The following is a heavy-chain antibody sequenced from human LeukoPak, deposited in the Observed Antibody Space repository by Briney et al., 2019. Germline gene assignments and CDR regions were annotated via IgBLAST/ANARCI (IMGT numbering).Heavy chain of an antibody. D-gene: IGHD4-17*01. Sequence: PGGSLRLSCAASGFTFSSYAMHWVRQAPGKGLEWVAVISYDGSNKYYADSVKGRFTISRDNSKNTLYLQMNSLRAEDTAVYYCARSDNGDYNPRLRHKYYYGMDVWGQGTTVTVSS. J-gene: IGHJ6*02. V-gene: IGHV3-30-3*01. CDR2: ISYDGSNK. CDR3: ARSDNGDYNPRLRHKYYYGMDV. CDR1: GFTFSSYA.